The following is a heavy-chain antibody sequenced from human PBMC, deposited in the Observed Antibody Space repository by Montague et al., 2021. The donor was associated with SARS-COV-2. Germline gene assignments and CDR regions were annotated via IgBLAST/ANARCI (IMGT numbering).Heavy chain of an antibody. CDR1: GGSISSSSYY. V-gene: IGHV4-39*01. CDR2: IYYSGST. CDR3: ARHYVLVGPAAIYYYYGMDV. J-gene: IGHJ6*02. D-gene: IGHD2-2*02. Sequence: SETLSLTCTVSGGSISSSSYYWGWIRQPPGKGLEWIGSIYYSGSTYYNPSLKSRVTISVDTSKNQFSLKLSSVTAADTAVYYCARHYVLVGPAAIYYYYGMDVWGQGTTVTVSS.